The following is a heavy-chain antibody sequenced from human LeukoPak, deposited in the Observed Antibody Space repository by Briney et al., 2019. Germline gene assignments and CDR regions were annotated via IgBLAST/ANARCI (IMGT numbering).Heavy chain of an antibody. V-gene: IGHV4-34*01. D-gene: IGHD5-24*01. Sequence: SETLSLTCDVYGGSCDDYYCSWIRQPPGKGLEWIGEIHPHGIFYYNSSLMSRVTISIDTSKSPFSLRLTSVTAADTAFYFCARGRDRSKAGDLWGQGSLVTVSS. CDR2: IHPHGIF. CDR3: ARGRDRSKAGDL. J-gene: IGHJ5*02. CDR1: GGSCDDYY.